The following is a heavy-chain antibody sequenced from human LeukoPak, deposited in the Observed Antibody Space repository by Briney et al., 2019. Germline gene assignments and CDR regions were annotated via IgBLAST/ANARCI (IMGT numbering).Heavy chain of an antibody. CDR1: GGSISSSSYY. Sequence: SETLSLTCTVSGGSISSSSYYWGWIRQPPGKGLGWIGSIYYSGSTYYNPSLKSRVTISVDTSKNQFSLKLSSVTAADTAVYYCGRPRYDFWSGIASTLNDAFDIWGQGTMVTVSS. J-gene: IGHJ3*02. CDR3: GRPRYDFWSGIASTLNDAFDI. CDR2: IYYSGST. D-gene: IGHD3-3*01. V-gene: IGHV4-39*01.